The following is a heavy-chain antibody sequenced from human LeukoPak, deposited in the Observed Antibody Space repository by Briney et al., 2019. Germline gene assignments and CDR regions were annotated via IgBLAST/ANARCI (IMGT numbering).Heavy chain of an antibody. CDR1: GGSISSGGYY. J-gene: IGHJ3*02. D-gene: IGHD2-2*01. Sequence: SETLSLTCTVSGGSISSGGYYWGWIRQPPGKGLEWIGYIYHSGSTYYNPSLKSRVTISVDRSKNQFSLKLSSVTAADTAVYYCARGGYCSSTSCSSYDAFDIWGQGTMVTVSS. CDR3: ARGGYCSSTSCSSYDAFDI. CDR2: IYHSGST. V-gene: IGHV4-30-2*01.